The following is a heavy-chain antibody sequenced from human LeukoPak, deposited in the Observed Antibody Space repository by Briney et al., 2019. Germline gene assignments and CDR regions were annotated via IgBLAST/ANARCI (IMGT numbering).Heavy chain of an antibody. Sequence: ASVKVSCKASGYTFTSYYIHWVRQAPGEGLERMGIINPSGGSTSYAQKFQGRVTITADESTSTAYMELSSLRSEDTAVYYCARDATMVRVFNNWFDPWGQGTLVTVSS. J-gene: IGHJ5*02. CDR2: INPSGGST. CDR3: ARDATMVRVFNNWFDP. CDR1: GYTFTSYY. D-gene: IGHD3-10*01. V-gene: IGHV1-46*01.